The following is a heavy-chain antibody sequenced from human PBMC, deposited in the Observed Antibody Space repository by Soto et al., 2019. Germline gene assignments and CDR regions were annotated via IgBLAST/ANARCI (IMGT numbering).Heavy chain of an antibody. D-gene: IGHD5-12*01. CDR2: ISAYNGKT. CDR1: GYTFTSYG. Sequence: QVQLVQSGGEVKKPGASVKLSCTASGYTFTSYGISWVRQAPGQGLDGMGWISAYNGKTNYAQNVQGRVTMTTDTSTRTAYMDLRSLRSDDTAVYYCARGGDVNYYHGMDVWGQGTTVTVSS. V-gene: IGHV1-18*01. J-gene: IGHJ6*02. CDR3: ARGGDVNYYHGMDV.